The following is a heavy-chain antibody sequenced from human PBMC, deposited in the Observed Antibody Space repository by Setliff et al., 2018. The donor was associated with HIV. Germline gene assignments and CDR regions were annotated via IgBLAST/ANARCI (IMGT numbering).Heavy chain of an antibody. D-gene: IGHD3-22*01. CDR3: AGYRYYYDSSGYGRWFDP. CDR2: IYYSGST. V-gene: IGHV4-59*01. CDR1: GGSIRSYY. Sequence: SETLSLTCTVSGGSIRSYYWSWIRQPPGKGLEWIGYIYYSGSTNYNPSLKSRVTISVDTSKNQFSLKLSSVTAADTAVYYCAGYRYYYDSSGYGRWFDPWGQGTLVTVSS. J-gene: IGHJ5*02.